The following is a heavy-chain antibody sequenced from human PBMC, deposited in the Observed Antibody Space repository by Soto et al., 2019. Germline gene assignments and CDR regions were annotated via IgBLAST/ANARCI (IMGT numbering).Heavy chain of an antibody. V-gene: IGHV4-59*01. CDR1: GGSISSYY. D-gene: IGHD5-18*01. Sequence: PSETLSLTCTVSGGSISSYYWSWIRQPPGKGLEWIGYIYYSGSTNYNPSLKSRVTISVDTSKNQFSLKLSSVTAADTAVYYCARASXGLLNYSYYSGMDVWGQGTTVTVSS. CDR3: ARASXGLLNYSYYSGMDV. CDR2: IYYSGST. J-gene: IGHJ6*02.